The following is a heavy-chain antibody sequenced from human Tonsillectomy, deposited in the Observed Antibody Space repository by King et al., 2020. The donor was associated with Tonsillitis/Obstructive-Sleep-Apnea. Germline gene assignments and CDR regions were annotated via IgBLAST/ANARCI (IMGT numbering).Heavy chain of an antibody. CDR2: IHYTGTT. Sequence: QLQESGPGLVKPSETLSLTCTVSGGSISSRYHYWDWIRQPPGKGLEWIGTIHYTGTTLYNPSLKSRVTMSVATSKNYFSLKLSSVTAADTAVYCCARPHGSSPFYYLDYWGQGILVTVSS. J-gene: IGHJ4*02. D-gene: IGHD6-6*01. CDR1: GGSISSRYHY. CDR3: ARPHGSSPFYYLDY. V-gene: IGHV4-39*02.